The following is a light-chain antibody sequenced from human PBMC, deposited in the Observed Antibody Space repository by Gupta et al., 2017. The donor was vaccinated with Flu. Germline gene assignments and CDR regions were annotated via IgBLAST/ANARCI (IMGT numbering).Light chain of an antibody. CDR2: RAS. V-gene: IGKV1-5*03. Sequence: RSLSFASVGNTVTTTWGARQIINNFLAWYQQKPGKAPKLLIHRASRLATGIPSKFSGSGSGTDFTLTVSSLEPEDFATYYCQQDDNSPLTFGQGTQVEIK. CDR3: QQDDNSPLT. CDR1: QIINNF. J-gene: IGKJ5*01.